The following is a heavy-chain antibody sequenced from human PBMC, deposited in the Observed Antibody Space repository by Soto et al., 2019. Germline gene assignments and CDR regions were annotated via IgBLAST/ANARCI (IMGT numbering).Heavy chain of an antibody. CDR3: AKGKTSGGYYCDY. CDR1: GLNFSNVA. D-gene: IGHD6-19*01. CDR2: ISASGRDI. Sequence: EVQLLESGGDLVQPGWSLRLSCSASGLNFSNVAMSWVRQAPGRGLEWVSGISASGRDIHYADSVKDRFTVSRDNSKNTLYIQMNSLRAEDTAIYYGAKGKTSGGYYCDYWDQGALVTVSS. V-gene: IGHV3-23*01. J-gene: IGHJ4*02.